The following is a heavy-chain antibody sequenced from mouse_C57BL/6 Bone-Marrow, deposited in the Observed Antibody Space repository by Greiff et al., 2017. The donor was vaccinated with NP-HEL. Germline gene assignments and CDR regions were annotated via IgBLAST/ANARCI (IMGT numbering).Heavy chain of an antibody. V-gene: IGHV1-78*01. Sequence: QVQLKESDAELVKPGASVKISCKVSGYTFTDHTIHWMKQRPEQGLEWIGYIYPRDGSTKYNEKFKGKATLTADKSSSTAYMQLNSLTSEDSAVYFCARIYYYGSSPYYYAMDYWGQGTSVTVSS. J-gene: IGHJ4*01. CDR2: IYPRDGST. D-gene: IGHD1-1*01. CDR1: GYTFTDHT. CDR3: ARIYYYGSSPYYYAMDY.